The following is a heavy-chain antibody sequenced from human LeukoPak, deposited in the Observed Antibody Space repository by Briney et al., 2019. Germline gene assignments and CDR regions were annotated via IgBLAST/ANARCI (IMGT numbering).Heavy chain of an antibody. J-gene: IGHJ4*02. V-gene: IGHV3-9*01. CDR3: AKEGSVCTNGICRYFDD. Sequence: GRSLRLPCAASGFNFDGCAMHWVRQAPAKGPEWVSSSWNSGHIVYADSVKGRFTISRDNAKNSLYLQMDSLRGEDTALYYCAKEGSVCTNGICRYFDDWGQGILVTVSS. CDR2: SWNSGHI. D-gene: IGHD2-8*01. CDR1: GFNFDGCA.